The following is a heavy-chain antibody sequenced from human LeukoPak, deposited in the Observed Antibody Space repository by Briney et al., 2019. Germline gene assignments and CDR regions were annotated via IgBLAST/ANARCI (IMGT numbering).Heavy chain of an antibody. Sequence: ASVKVSCKASGYTFTHFYIHWVRQAPGQGLEWMGRINPNSGGTNYAQKFQGRVTMTRDTSISTAYMELSSLRSEDTAVYYCARDHENYYGSGSYYYYYYYYMDVWGKGTTVTVSS. D-gene: IGHD3-10*01. CDR1: GYTFTHFY. CDR2: INPNSGGT. V-gene: IGHV1-2*06. CDR3: ARDHENYYGSGSYYYYYYYYMDV. J-gene: IGHJ6*03.